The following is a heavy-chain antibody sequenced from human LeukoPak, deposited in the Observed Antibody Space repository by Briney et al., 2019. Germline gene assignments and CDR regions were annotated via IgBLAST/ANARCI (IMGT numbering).Heavy chain of an antibody. D-gene: IGHD6-13*01. CDR1: GGSINSYY. CDR3: ARVTGYMTEDYFDY. V-gene: IGHV4-59*01. Sequence: SEALSLTCTVSGGSINSYYWSWIRQPPGKGLEWIGYIYYSGSTNYNPSLKSRVTISVDTSKNQFSLRLSSVTAADTAVYYCARVTGYMTEDYFDYWGQGTLITVSS. J-gene: IGHJ4*02. CDR2: IYYSGST.